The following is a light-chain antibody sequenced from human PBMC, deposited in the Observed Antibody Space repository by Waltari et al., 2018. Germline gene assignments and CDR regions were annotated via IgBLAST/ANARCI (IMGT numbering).Light chain of an antibody. V-gene: IGLV1-44*01. Sequence: QSVLTQPPSASGTPGQRVTISCSGSSPNIGSHTVNWYQQLPGTAPKPLIYSNNQRPSGVPDRFSGSKSGTSASLAISGLQSEDEADYYCAAWDDSLNGPVFGGGTKLTVL. CDR2: SNN. CDR3: AAWDDSLNGPV. J-gene: IGLJ2*01. CDR1: SPNIGSHT.